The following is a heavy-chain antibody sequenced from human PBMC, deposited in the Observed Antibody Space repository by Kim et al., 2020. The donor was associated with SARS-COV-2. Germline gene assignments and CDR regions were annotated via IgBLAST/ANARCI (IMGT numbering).Heavy chain of an antibody. Sequence: GGSLRLSCAASGFTFSSYWMSWVRQAPGKGLEWVANIKQDGSEKYYVDSVKGRFTISRDNAKNSLYLQMNSLRAEDTAVYYCARVHYDYVWGYHHLDYWGQGTLVTVSS. CDR1: GFTFSSYW. CDR3: ARVHYDYVWGYHHLDY. J-gene: IGHJ4*02. V-gene: IGHV3-7*03. CDR2: IKQDGSEK. D-gene: IGHD3-16*01.